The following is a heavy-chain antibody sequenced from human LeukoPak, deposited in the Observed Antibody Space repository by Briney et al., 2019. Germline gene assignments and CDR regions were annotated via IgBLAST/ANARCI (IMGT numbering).Heavy chain of an antibody. CDR3: ARGRFTVAGTRYYYYGMDV. J-gene: IGHJ6*02. V-gene: IGHV4-34*01. CDR2: INHSGST. CDR1: GGSFSGYY. D-gene: IGHD6-19*01. Sequence: SETLSLTCAVYGGSFSGYYWSWIRQPPGKGLEWIGEINHSGSTNYNPSLKSRVTISVDTSKNQFSLKLSSVTAADTAVYYCARGRFTVAGTRYYYYGMDVWGQGTTVTVSS.